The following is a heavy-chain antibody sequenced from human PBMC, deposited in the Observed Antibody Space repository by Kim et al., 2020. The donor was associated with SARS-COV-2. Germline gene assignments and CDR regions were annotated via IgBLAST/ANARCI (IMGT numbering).Heavy chain of an antibody. V-gene: IGHV1-24*01. CDR2: FDPEDGET. J-gene: IGHJ4*02. CDR3: ETASNYDILTGYSHPPVY. CDR1: GYTLTELS. D-gene: IGHD3-9*01. Sequence: ASVKVSCKVSGYTLTELSMHWVRQAPGKGLEWMGGFDPEDGETIYAQKFQGSVTMTEDTSTDTAYMELSSLRSEDTAVYYCETASNYDILTGYSHPPVYWGQEALVTVS.